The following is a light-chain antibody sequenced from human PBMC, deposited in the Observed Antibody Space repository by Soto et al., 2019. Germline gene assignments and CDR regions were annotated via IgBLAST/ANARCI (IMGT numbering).Light chain of an antibody. Sequence: IVLTQSPATLSLSPGERATLSCTASQHVTTTYIAWYQQKFGQAPRLLIYGASTRATGTPDSFTGGGFGTHSTLAISRVEAEDFALYYCQQYDSSVTLGGGPKVEMK. CDR2: GAS. J-gene: IGKJ4*02. V-gene: IGKV3-20*01. CDR1: QHVTTTY. CDR3: QQYDSSVT.